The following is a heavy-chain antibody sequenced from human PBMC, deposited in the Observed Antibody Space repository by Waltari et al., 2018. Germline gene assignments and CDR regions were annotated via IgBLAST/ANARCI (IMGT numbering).Heavy chain of an antibody. D-gene: IGHD3-16*01. CDR1: GDSINRGSYF. CDR3: TRDPAGGIDV. V-gene: IGHV4-61*02. CDR2: IYTYGNT. Sequence: QVQLQESGPGLVKPSETLSLTCNVSGDSINRGSYFWSWIRPPAGEGLEFIGRIYTYGNTIYNPSLTGRVTITMDMSRNQFSLRLKSVTAADTAVYYCTRDPAGGIDVWGQGTLVTVSS. J-gene: IGHJ4*02.